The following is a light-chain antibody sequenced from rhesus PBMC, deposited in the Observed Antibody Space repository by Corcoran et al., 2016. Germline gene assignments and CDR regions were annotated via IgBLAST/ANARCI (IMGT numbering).Light chain of an antibody. V-gene: IGKV1-21*01. CDR2: KAS. CDR3: QQYNSAPRT. CDR1: QGISSW. J-gene: IGKJ1*01. Sequence: DIQMTQSPSSLSASVGDRVTITCRASQGISSWLAWYQQTPGKAPKLLIYKASSLQSGVPSRFSGSGSGTECTLTISSLQPEDFATYYGQQYNSAPRTFGQGTKVEIK.